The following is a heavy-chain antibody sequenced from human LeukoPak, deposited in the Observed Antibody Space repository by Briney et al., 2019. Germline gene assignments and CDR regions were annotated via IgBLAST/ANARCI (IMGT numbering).Heavy chain of an antibody. D-gene: IGHD6-19*01. CDR3: ASTRRAAVAGRFDS. CDR1: GGSISSSIYY. Sequence: SETLSLTCAVSGGSISSSIYYWGWIRQPPGKGLEWIGYIYHSGNTNYSPSLESRVTMSVDESKNQFSLRVHFVSAADTAVYYCASTRRAAVAGRFDSWGQGNLVTVSS. CDR2: IYHSGNT. V-gene: IGHV4-61*05. J-gene: IGHJ4*02.